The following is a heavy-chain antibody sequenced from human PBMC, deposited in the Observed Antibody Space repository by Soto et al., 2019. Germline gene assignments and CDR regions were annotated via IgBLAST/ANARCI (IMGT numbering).Heavy chain of an antibody. CDR1: GYTFTGYY. Sequence: QVQLVQSGAEVKKPGASVKVSCKASGYTFTGYYMHWVRQAPGQGLEWMGWINPNSGGTNYAQKFQGWVTMTRDTSISTAYMELSRLRSDDTAVYYCARGPVTTVTTNCFDPWGQGTLVTVSS. J-gene: IGHJ5*02. V-gene: IGHV1-2*04. CDR3: ARGPVTTVTTNCFDP. D-gene: IGHD4-4*01. CDR2: INPNSGGT.